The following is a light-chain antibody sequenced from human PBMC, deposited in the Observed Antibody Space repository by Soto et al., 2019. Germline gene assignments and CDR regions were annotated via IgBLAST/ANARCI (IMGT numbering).Light chain of an antibody. Sequence: DIVLTQSPDPLAVSLGERATINCKSSQSVLYSSNNKNYLAWYQHKPGQPPKLLIYWASTRESGVPGRFSGSGYGTDFTLNISSLQAEDVAVYYCQQYYSTPWTFGQGNKVEIK. CDR2: WAS. CDR3: QQYYSTPWT. V-gene: IGKV4-1*01. J-gene: IGKJ1*01. CDR1: QSVLYSSNNKNY.